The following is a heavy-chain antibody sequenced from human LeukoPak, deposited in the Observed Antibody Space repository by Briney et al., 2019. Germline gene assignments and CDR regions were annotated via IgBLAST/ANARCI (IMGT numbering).Heavy chain of an antibody. J-gene: IGHJ5*02. CDR3: ARAASTSIAAAGWFDP. CDR1: GGTFSSYA. Sequence: GASVKVPCKASGGTFSSYAISWVRQAPGQGLEWMGGIIPIFGTANYAQKFQGRVTITTDESTSTAYMELSSLRSEDTAVYYCARAASTSIAAAGWFDPWGQGTLVTVSS. V-gene: IGHV1-69*05. D-gene: IGHD6-13*01. CDR2: IIPIFGTA.